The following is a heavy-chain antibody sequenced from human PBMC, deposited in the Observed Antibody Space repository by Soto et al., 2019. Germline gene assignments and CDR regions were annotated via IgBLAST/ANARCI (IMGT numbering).Heavy chain of an antibody. CDR2: INPNSGGT. CDR3: ARGYGDGYVDGMDV. V-gene: IGHV1-2*04. CDR1: GYTFTGYY. J-gene: IGHJ6*02. D-gene: IGHD5-12*01. Sequence: ASVKVSCKASGYTFTGYYMHWVRQAPGQGLEWMGWINPNSGGTNYAQKFQGWVTMTRDTSISTAYMELSRLRYDDTAVYYCARGYGDGYVDGMDVWGQGTTVTVSS.